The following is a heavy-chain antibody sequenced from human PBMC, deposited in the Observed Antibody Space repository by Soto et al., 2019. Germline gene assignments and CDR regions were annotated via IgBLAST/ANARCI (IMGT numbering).Heavy chain of an antibody. J-gene: IGHJ6*02. CDR2: IIPIFGTA. D-gene: IGHD2-15*01. CDR1: GGTFSSYA. V-gene: IGHV1-69*13. Sequence: GASVKVSCKASGGTFSSYAISWVRQAPGQGLEWMGGIIPIFGTANYAQKFQGRVTITADESTSTAYMELSSLRSEDTAVYYCAERLGYCSGSSCLYYYYGMDVWGQGTTVTVSS. CDR3: AERLGYCSGSSCLYYYYGMDV.